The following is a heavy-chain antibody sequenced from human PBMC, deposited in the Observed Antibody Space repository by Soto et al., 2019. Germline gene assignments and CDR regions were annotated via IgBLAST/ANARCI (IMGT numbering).Heavy chain of an antibody. Sequence: QVQLVQSGAEVKKPGASVKVSCKVSGHTLSELSIYWVRQAPGKGLEWMGGFDPEVGKTIYTQKVQGRVTMSEDKSTDTAYLELRSLRFEDTAIYYCTTDSRGGAYGSVDVWGQETNVTVSS. CDR3: TTDSRGGAYGSVDV. J-gene: IGHJ6*02. CDR1: GHTLSELS. V-gene: IGHV1-24*01. D-gene: IGHD4-17*01. CDR2: FDPEVGKT.